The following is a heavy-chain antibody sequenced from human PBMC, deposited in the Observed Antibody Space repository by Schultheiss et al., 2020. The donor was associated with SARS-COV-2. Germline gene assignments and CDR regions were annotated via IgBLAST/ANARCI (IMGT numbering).Heavy chain of an antibody. D-gene: IGHD5-24*01. CDR2: INHSGST. CDR3: AKVKTATITGLDY. V-gene: IGHV4-34*01. Sequence: SETLSLTCAVYGGSFSGYYWNWIRQPPGKGLEWIGEINHSGSTNYNPSLKSRVTISVDTSKNQFSLKLSSVTAADTAVYYCAKVKTATITGLDYWGQGTLVTVSS. CDR1: GGSFSGYY. J-gene: IGHJ4*02.